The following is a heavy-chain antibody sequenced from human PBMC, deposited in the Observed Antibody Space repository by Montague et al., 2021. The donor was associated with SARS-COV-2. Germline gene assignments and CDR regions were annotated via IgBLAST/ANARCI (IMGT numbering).Heavy chain of an antibody. Sequence: SETLSLTCTVSGGSISSSSYYWGWIRQPPGKGLEWIGSIYYSGSTYYNPSLKSRVTISVDTSKNQFSLKLSSVTAADTAVYYCARHKRWRIAAAGMDVRGQGTTVTVSS. V-gene: IGHV4-39*01. CDR3: ARHKRWRIAAAGMDV. CDR2: IYYSGST. D-gene: IGHD6-13*01. CDR1: GGSISSSSYY. J-gene: IGHJ6*02.